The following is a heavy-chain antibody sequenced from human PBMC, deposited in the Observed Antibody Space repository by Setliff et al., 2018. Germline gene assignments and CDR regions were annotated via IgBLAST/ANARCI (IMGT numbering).Heavy chain of an antibody. CDR3: ARESGLGYGSGSYYFDY. V-gene: IGHV4-39*07. J-gene: IGHJ4*02. CDR1: GGSISSSSYY. Sequence: SETLSLTCTVSGGSISSSSYYWGWIRQSPGKGLEWIGSIYYSGSTYYNPSLKSRVTISVDTSKNQFSLKIYSMTAADTAVYYCARESGLGYGSGSYYFDYWGQGTLVTVSS. CDR2: IYYSGST. D-gene: IGHD3-10*01.